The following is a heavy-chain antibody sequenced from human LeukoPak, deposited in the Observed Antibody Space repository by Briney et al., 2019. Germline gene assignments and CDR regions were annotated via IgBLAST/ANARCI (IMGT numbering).Heavy chain of an antibody. J-gene: IGHJ3*02. V-gene: IGHV3-21*01. Sequence: TGGSLRLSCAASGFTFSSYSMNWVRQAAGKGLGWVASISSSSSYIYYADSVKGRFTISRDNAKNSLYLQMNSLRAEDTAVYYCAREYEKGGYSYGRRIWGQGTMVTVSS. D-gene: IGHD5-18*01. CDR1: GFTFSSYS. CDR3: AREYEKGGYSYGRRI. CDR2: ISSSSSYI.